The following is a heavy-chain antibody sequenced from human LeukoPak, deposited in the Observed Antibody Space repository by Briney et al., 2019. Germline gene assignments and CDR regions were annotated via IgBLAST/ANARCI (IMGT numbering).Heavy chain of an antibody. Sequence: GGSLRLSCAASGFTFSSYEMNWVRQAPGKGLEWVSCISSSGSTIYYADSVKGRFTISRDNAKNSLYLQMNSLRAEDTAVYYCAELGITMIGGVWGKGTTVTVSS. CDR3: AELGITMIGGV. CDR2: ISSSGSTI. V-gene: IGHV3-48*03. J-gene: IGHJ6*04. CDR1: GFTFSSYE. D-gene: IGHD3-10*02.